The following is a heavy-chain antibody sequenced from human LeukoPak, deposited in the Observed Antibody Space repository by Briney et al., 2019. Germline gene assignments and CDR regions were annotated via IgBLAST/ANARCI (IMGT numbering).Heavy chain of an antibody. CDR1: GFTFSSYE. CDR2: ISSSGSTI. CDR3: ARDPNGGSYLSN. D-gene: IGHD2-15*01. J-gene: IGHJ4*02. Sequence: PGGSLRLSCAASGFTFSSYEMNWVRQAPGKGLEWVSYISSSGSTIYYADSVKGRFTISRDNAKNSLYLQMNSLRAEDTAVYYCARDPNGGSYLSNWGQGTLVTVSS. V-gene: IGHV3-48*03.